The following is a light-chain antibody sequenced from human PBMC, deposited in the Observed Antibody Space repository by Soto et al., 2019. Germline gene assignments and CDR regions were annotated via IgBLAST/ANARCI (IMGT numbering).Light chain of an antibody. Sequence: DIQMTQSPPSVSASVGDRVTITCRANQGISGWLAWYQQKPGKAPKLLIYAASKLQSGVPSRFTGSESGTDFTLTISDLQPDDSAVYYCQQASDFPLTFGQGTRLELE. CDR3: QQASDFPLT. J-gene: IGKJ5*01. CDR1: QGISGW. V-gene: IGKV1-12*01. CDR2: AAS.